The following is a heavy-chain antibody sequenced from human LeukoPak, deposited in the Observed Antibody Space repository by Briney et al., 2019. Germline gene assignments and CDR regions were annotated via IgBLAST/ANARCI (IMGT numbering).Heavy chain of an antibody. D-gene: IGHD2-2*01. CDR1: GYTFTSYD. V-gene: IGHV1-69*13. J-gene: IGHJ5*02. Sequence: SVKVSCKASGYTFTSYDINWVRQATGQGLGWMGGIIPIFGTANYAQKFQGRVTITADESTSTAYMELSSLRSEDTAVYYCASLDNIVVVPAAIVPWGQGTLVTVSS. CDR2: IIPIFGTA. CDR3: ASLDNIVVVPAAIVP.